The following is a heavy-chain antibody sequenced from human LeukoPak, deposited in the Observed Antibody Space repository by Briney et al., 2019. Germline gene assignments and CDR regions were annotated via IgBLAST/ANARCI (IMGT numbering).Heavy chain of an antibody. CDR3: AKDGSPGXXXAXXXXSDX. J-gene: IGHJ4*02. Sequence: GGSLRLSCAASGFTFSSYGMPWVRQAPGKGLEWVAVISYDGSNKYYADSVKGRFTISRDNSKNTLYLQMNSLRAEDTAVYYCAKDGSPGXXXAXXXXSDXWGQGTLVT. V-gene: IGHV3-30*18. CDR1: GFTFSSYG. D-gene: IGHD5-12*01. CDR2: ISYDGSNK.